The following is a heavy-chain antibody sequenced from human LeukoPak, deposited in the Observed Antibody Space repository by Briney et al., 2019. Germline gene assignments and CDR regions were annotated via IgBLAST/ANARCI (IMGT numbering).Heavy chain of an antibody. J-gene: IGHJ4*02. Sequence: PGGSLRLSCAASGFTFSDHYMDWVRQAPGKGLEWVGRTRNKANSYTTEYAASVKGRFTISRDDSKNSLYLQMNSLKTEDTAVYYCATSIAVVVDYWGQGTLVTVSS. D-gene: IGHD6-19*01. CDR2: TRNKANSYTT. V-gene: IGHV3-72*01. CDR1: GFTFSDHY. CDR3: ATSIAVVVDY.